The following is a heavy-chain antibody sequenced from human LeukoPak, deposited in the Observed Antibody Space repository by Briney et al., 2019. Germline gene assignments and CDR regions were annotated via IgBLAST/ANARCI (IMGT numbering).Heavy chain of an antibody. CDR3: ARDVDANY. Sequence: GGSLRLSCIASGFSFSSYWMTWVRQAPGKGLEWLANIKKDGGEKYYVDSVKGRFTISRDNAKNSLSLQMNSLRAEDTALYYCARDVDANYWGQGTLVTVSS. CDR2: IKKDGGEK. J-gene: IGHJ4*02. CDR1: GFSFSSYW. V-gene: IGHV3-7*01. D-gene: IGHD5-12*01.